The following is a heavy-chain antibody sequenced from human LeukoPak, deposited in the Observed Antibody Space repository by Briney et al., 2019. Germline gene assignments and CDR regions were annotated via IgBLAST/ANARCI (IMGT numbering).Heavy chain of an antibody. CDR3: ARASGSYRSYRFDP. CDR1: GYSFTNYG. D-gene: IGHD1-26*01. V-gene: IGHV1-18*01. Sequence: GASVKVSCKASGYSFTNYGIGWLRQAPGQGLEWLGWISAYNGHTNYAQKLQGRVTMTTDTSTSTAYMELRGLRSDDTAVYYCARASGSYRSYRFDPWGQGTLVTVSS. J-gene: IGHJ5*02. CDR2: ISAYNGHT.